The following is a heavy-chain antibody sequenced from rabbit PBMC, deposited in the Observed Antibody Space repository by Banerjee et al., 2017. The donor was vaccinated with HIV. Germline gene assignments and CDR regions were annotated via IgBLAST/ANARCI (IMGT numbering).Heavy chain of an antibody. Sequence: QSLEESGGDLVKPGASLTLTCTASGFTLSSYWMYWVRQAPGKGLEWIGCVNTGTGAILYASWAKGRFTISKTSSTTVTLQMTSLTAADTATYFCARGINSVGYRGDLWGQGTLVTVS. CDR3: ARGINSVGYRGDL. D-gene: IGHD6-1*01. V-gene: IGHV1S40*01. CDR2: VNTGTGAI. J-gene: IGHJ4*01. CDR1: GFTLSSYW.